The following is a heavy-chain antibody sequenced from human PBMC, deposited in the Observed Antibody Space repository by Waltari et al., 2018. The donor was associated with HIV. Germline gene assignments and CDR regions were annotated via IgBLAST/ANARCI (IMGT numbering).Heavy chain of an antibody. Sequence: QAQLVESGGDLVPPGGSLRLSCAVSGFPLREDEMAWIRQAPGKGLEWVSTIKISGSFISYSDSVKGRVTIFWDNVKNSVHLQMNSLRVEDTALYYCARDPVDGYGHFDLWGLGTLVTVSS. D-gene: IGHD3-9*01. CDR1: GFPLREDE. CDR3: ARDPVDGYGHFDL. J-gene: IGHJ4*02. V-gene: IGHV3-11*01. CDR2: IKISGSFI.